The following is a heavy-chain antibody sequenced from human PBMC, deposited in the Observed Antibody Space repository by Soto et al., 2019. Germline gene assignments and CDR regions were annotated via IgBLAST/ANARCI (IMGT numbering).Heavy chain of an antibody. Sequence: KPSETLSLTCAVSGYSISSGYYWGWIRQPPGKGLEWIGSIYHSGSTYYNPSLKSRVTISVDTSKNQFSLKLSSVTAADTAVYYCARDRGYDILTGYKGSIWFDPWGQGTLVTVS. CDR1: GYSISSGYY. D-gene: IGHD3-9*01. CDR2: IYHSGST. J-gene: IGHJ5*02. V-gene: IGHV4-38-2*02. CDR3: ARDRGYDILTGYKGSIWFDP.